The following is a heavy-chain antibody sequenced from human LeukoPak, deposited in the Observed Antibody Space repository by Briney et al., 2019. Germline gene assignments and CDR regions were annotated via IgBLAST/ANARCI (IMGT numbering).Heavy chain of an antibody. Sequence: GGSLRLSCAASGFTFSSYAMSWVRQAPGKGLEWVSAISGSGGSTYYADSVKGRFTISRDNSKNTLYLQMNSLRAEDTAVYYCAKDHRAPGATPHFDYWGQGTLVTVSS. CDR2: ISGSGGST. D-gene: IGHD1-14*01. V-gene: IGHV3-23*01. CDR3: AKDHRAPGATPHFDY. CDR1: GFTFSSYA. J-gene: IGHJ4*02.